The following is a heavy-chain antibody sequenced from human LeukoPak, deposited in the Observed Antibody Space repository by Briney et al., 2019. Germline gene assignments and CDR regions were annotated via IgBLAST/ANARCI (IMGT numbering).Heavy chain of an antibody. CDR2: IYPRDGST. J-gene: IGHJ4*02. Sequence: ASVKVSCKASDYTFTNYDINWVRQAPGQGLEWMGMIYPRDGSTSYAQNFQGRVTVTRDTSTTTVHMELRGLRSEDTAVYYCARDQEGFDYWGQGTVVTVSS. CDR1: DYTFTNYD. V-gene: IGHV1-46*01. CDR3: ARDQEGFDY.